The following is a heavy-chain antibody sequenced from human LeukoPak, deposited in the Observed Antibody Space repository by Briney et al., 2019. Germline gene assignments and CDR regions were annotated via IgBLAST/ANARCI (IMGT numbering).Heavy chain of an antibody. CDR1: GFTVSSNY. CDR3: ARAGSSGTIFDY. J-gene: IGHJ4*02. V-gene: IGHV3-53*05. D-gene: IGHD3-22*01. CDR2: IYSGGST. Sequence: GGSLRLSCAASGFTVSSNYMSWVRQAPGKGLEWVSIIYSGGSTFYADSVKGRFTISRDNSKNTLYLQMGSLRAEDMAVYYCARAGSSGTIFDYWGQGTLVTVSS.